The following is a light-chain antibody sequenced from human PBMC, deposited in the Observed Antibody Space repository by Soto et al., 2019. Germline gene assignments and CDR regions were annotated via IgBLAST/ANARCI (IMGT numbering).Light chain of an antibody. J-gene: IGKJ1*01. Sequence: DIVMTQSPDSLAVSLGGRATINCKSSQSVFSNSNNKNCIAWYQQKSGQPPKLLIYWASSRESGVPDRFSGGGSGTDFTLTISSLQAEDVATYYCQHYYSIPWTFGQGTRVEIK. V-gene: IGKV4-1*01. CDR3: QHYYSIPWT. CDR1: QSVFSNSNNKNC. CDR2: WAS.